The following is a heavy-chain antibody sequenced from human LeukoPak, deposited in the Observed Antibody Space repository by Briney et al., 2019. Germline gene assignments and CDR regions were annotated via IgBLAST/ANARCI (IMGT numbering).Heavy chain of an antibody. V-gene: IGHV4-59*01. CDR2: IYYSGST. Sequence: SETLSLTCTVSGGSISSYYWSWIRQPPGKGLEWIGYIYYSGSTNYNPSLNSRVTISLDTSKNQFSLKLSSVTAADTAVYYCASHYGSGSFYSPFDYWGQGTLVTVSS. CDR3: ASHYGSGSFYSPFDY. J-gene: IGHJ4*02. CDR1: GGSISSYY. D-gene: IGHD3-10*01.